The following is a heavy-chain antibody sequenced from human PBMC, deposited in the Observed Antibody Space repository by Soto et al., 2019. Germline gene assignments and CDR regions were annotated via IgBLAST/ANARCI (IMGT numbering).Heavy chain of an antibody. Sequence: ASVKVSCKASGYTFTSYYMHWVRQAPGQGLEWMGIINPSGGSTSYAQKFQGRVTMTRDTSTSTVYVELSSLRSEDTAVYYCAREDEGRYCTNGVCYTDAFDIWGQGTMVTVSS. CDR3: AREDEGRYCTNGVCYTDAFDI. D-gene: IGHD2-8*01. J-gene: IGHJ3*02. CDR2: INPSGGST. CDR1: GYTFTSYY. V-gene: IGHV1-46*01.